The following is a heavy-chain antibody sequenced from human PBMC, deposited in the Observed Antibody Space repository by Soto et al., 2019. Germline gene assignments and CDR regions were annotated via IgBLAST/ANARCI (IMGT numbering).Heavy chain of an antibody. V-gene: IGHV4-34*01. Sequence: TLSLTCAVYGGSFSGYYWSWIRQPPGKGLEWIGEINHSGSTNYNPSLKSRVTISVDTSKNQFSLKLSSVTAADTAVYYCARRPLGYYFDYWGQGTLVTVSS. CDR2: INHSGST. CDR1: GGSFSGYY. CDR3: ARRPLGYYFDY. J-gene: IGHJ4*02. D-gene: IGHD3-16*01.